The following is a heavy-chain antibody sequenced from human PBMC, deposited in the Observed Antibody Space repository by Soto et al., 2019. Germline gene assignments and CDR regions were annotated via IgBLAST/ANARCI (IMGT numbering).Heavy chain of an antibody. CDR1: GFTFSSYW. J-gene: IGHJ1*01. V-gene: IGHV3-74*01. Sequence: GGSLRLSCAASGFTFSSYWMHRVRQAPGKGLVWVSRINSDGSSTSYADSVKGRFTISRDNAKNTLYLQMNSLRAEDTAVYYCSIPSYGFQHWGQGTLVTVSS. D-gene: IGHD3-10*01. CDR2: INSDGSST. CDR3: SIPSYGFQH.